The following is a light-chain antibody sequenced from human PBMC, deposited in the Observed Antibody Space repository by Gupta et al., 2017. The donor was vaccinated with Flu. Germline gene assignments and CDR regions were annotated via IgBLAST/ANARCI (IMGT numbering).Light chain of an antibody. CDR2: SAS. CDR1: RTGLLSLNNSNN. J-gene: IGKJ4*01. V-gene: IGKV4-1*01. CDR3: WQYYANPLT. Sequence: ALGSPATVMDTTIRTGLLSLNNSNNYTWYQQKPGQSPKLLIYSASCLHSGVPESFSGRGSCTDFTLTISSMQTDDVAIYYCWQYYANPLTFGGWTKVEIK.